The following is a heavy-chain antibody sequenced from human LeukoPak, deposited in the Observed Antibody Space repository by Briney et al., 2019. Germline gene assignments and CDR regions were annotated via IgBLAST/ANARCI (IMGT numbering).Heavy chain of an antibody. CDR2: IYYSGST. Sequence: SETLSLACTVSGGSISSHYWSWIRQPPGKGLEWIGYIYYSGSTNYNPSLKSRVTISVDTSKNQFSLKLSPVTAADTAVYYCARDSHYDSSGYYAFDYWGQGTLVTVSS. CDR1: GGSISSHY. V-gene: IGHV4-59*11. J-gene: IGHJ4*02. D-gene: IGHD3-22*01. CDR3: ARDSHYDSSGYYAFDY.